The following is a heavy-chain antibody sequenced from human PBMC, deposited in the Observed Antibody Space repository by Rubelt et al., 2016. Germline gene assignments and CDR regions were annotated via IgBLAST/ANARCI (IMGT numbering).Heavy chain of an antibody. Sequence: QVQLVQSGAEVKKPGASVKVSCKASGYTFTSYYMHWVRQAPGQGLEWMGIINPSGGSTSYAQKFQGRVTMTRDTSTSTVYMELRSLRSDDTAVYYCAKDMGAAGTDFDYWGQGTLVTVSS. V-gene: IGHV1-46*01. J-gene: IGHJ4*02. CDR2: INPSGGST. CDR1: GYTFTSYY. CDR3: AKDMGAAGTDFDY. D-gene: IGHD6-13*01.